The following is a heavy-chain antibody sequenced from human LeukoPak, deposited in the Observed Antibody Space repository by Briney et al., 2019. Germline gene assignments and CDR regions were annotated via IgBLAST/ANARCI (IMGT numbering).Heavy chain of an antibody. V-gene: IGHV4-59*08. CDR3: ARLERKQWLVLGY. CDR1: GGSISSYY. D-gene: IGHD6-19*01. Sequence: PSETLSLTCTVSGGSISSYYWSWIRQPPGKGLEWIGYIYYSGSTNYNPSLKSRVTISVDTSKNQFSLKLSSVTAADTAVYYCARLERKQWLVLGYWGQGTLVTVSS. J-gene: IGHJ4*02. CDR2: IYYSGST.